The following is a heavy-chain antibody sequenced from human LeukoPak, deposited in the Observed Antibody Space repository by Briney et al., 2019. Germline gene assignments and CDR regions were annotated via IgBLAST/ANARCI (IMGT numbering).Heavy chain of an antibody. J-gene: IGHJ4*02. CDR2: INHSGST. V-gene: IGHV4-34*01. CDR3: ARGRYYYDSSGYYLPLRY. Sequence: KPSETLSLTCAVYGGSFSGYYWSWIRQPPGKGLEWIGEINHSGSTNYNPSLKSRVTISVDTSKNQFSLKLSSATAADTAVHYCARGRYYYDSSGYYLPLRYWGQGTLVTVSS. D-gene: IGHD3-22*01. CDR1: GGSFSGYY.